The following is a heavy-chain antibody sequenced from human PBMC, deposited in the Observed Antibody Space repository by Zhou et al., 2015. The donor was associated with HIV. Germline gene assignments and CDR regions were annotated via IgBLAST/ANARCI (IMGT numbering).Heavy chain of an antibody. CDR3: ARGLVLRFLEWSTKTYYYYMDV. J-gene: IGHJ6*03. Sequence: QVQLVQSGAEVKKPGSSVKVSCKASGGTFSSYTISWVRQAPGQGLEWMGRIIPILGIANYAQKFQGRVTITADKSTSTAYMELSSLRSEDTAVYYCARGLVLRFLEWSTKTYYYYMDVWGKGTTVTVSS. V-gene: IGHV1-69*02. CDR2: IIPILGIA. CDR1: GGTFSSYT. D-gene: IGHD3-3*01.